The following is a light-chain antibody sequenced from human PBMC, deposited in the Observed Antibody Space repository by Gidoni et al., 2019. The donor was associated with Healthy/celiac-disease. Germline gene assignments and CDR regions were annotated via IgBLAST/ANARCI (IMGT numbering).Light chain of an antibody. CDR3: QQRSNWPPTVT. CDR1: QSFSSY. J-gene: IGKJ4*01. Sequence: EIVFTHSPATLSLSPGESATLSCRASQSFSSYLAWYQQKPGQAPRLLIYDASNRATGIPARFSGSGSGTDFTLTISSLEPEDFAVYYCQQRSNWPPTVTFGGGTKVEIK. CDR2: DAS. V-gene: IGKV3-11*01.